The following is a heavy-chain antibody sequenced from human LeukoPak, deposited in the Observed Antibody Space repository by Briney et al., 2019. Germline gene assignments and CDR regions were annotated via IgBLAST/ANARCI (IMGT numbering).Heavy chain of an antibody. J-gene: IGHJ4*02. CDR2: FDPEDGET. V-gene: IGHV1-24*01. D-gene: IGHD2-2*01. Sequence: ASVKVSCKVSGYTLTELSMHWVRQAPGKGLEWMGGFDPEDGETIYAQKFQGRVTMTEDTSTDTAYMELSSLRSEDTAVYYYAALSEGGVVVPAAMPFDYWGQGTLVTVSS. CDR3: AALSEGGVVVPAAMPFDY. CDR1: GYTLTELS.